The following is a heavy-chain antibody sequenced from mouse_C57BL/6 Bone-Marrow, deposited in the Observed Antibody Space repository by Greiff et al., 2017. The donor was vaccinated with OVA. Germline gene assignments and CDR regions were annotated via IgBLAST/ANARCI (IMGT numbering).Heavy chain of an antibody. CDR2: ISYDGSN. J-gene: IGHJ3*01. V-gene: IGHV3-6*01. Sequence: EVQRVESGPGLVKPSQSLSLTCSVTGYSITSGYYWNWIRQFPGNKLEWMGYISYDGSNNYNPSLKNRISITRDTSKNQFFLKLNSVTTEDTATYYCARLGDYDGAWFAYWGQGTLVTVSA. CDR1: GYSITSGYY. D-gene: IGHD2-4*01. CDR3: ARLGDYDGAWFAY.